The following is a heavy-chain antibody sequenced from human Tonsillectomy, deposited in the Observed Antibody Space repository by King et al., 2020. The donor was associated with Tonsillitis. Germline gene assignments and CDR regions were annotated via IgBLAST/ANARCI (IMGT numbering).Heavy chain of an antibody. CDR2: IKSKTDGGTT. V-gene: IGHV3-15*01. D-gene: IGHD2-21*01. J-gene: IGHJ1*01. Sequence: VQLVESGGGLVKPGGSLRLSCAASGFTFSNAWMSWVRQAPGKGLEWFGRIKSKTDGGTTDYAAPVKGRFTISRDESKNTLYLQMNSLKTEDTAVYYCTTERNCGGDCYSRYFQHWGQGTLVTVSS. CDR3: TTERNCGGDCYSRYFQH. CDR1: GFTFSNAW.